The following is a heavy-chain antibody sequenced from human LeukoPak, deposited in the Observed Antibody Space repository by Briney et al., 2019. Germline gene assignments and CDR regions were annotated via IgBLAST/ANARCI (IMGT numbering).Heavy chain of an antibody. J-gene: IGHJ6*03. Sequence: PGGSLRLSCAASGFTFSDYAMNWVRQAPGKGLEWVSAITSGDSTYYADSVKGRFTISRDNSKNTLYLQMNSLRAEDTAVYYCAKWYYYGSGIPDYYYYMDVWGKGTTVTISS. CDR3: AKWYYYGSGIPDYYYYMDV. CDR2: ITSGDST. D-gene: IGHD3-10*01. CDR1: GFTFSDYA. V-gene: IGHV3-23*01.